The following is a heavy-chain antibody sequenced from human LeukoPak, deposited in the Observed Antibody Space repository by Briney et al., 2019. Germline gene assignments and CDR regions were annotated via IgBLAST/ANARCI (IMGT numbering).Heavy chain of an antibody. CDR1: GFTFSSYS. J-gene: IGHJ4*02. Sequence: GGSLRLSCAASGFTFSSYSMNWVRQAPGKGLEWVSYISSSSSTIYYADSVKGRFTISRDNAKNSLYLQMNSLRAEDTAVYYCARDRMMTQQQLVRHDYWGQGTLVTVSS. D-gene: IGHD6-13*01. CDR2: ISSSSSTI. V-gene: IGHV3-48*04. CDR3: ARDRMMTQQQLVRHDY.